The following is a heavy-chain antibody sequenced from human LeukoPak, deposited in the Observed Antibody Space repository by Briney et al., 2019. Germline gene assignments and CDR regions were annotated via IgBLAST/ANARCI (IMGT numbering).Heavy chain of an antibody. D-gene: IGHD3-16*01. V-gene: IGHV3-23*01. CDR3: AKDERGANGFDP. CDR1: RFTFSIYA. Sequence: GGSLRLSCAPSRFTFSIYAMSWARNSPERGLEWVSAISGSGGSTYYADSVKGRLTIPRDNSENTLYLQINRQRAEDTAIYYCAKDERGANGFDPWGQGTMVIVSS. J-gene: IGHJ5*02. CDR2: ISGSGGST.